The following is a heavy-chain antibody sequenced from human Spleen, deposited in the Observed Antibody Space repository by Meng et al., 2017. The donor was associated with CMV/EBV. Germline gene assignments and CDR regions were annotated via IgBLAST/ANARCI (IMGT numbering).Heavy chain of an antibody. CDR2: IYYSGST. D-gene: IGHD2-2*01. Sequence: SETLSLTCTVSGGSFSSSSYYWGWIRQPPGKELEWIGYIYYSGSTNYNPSLKSRVTISVDTSKNQFSLKLSSVTAAYTAVYYCARYIAVPNYCSSTSCYHKLAGHAFDIWVQGTMVTVSS. V-gene: IGHV4-61*01. CDR3: ARYIAVPNYCSSTSCYHKLAGHAFDI. CDR1: GGSFSSSSYY. J-gene: IGHJ3*02.